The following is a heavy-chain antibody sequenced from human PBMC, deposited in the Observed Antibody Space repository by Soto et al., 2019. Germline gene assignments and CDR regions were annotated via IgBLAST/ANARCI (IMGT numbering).Heavy chain of an antibody. Sequence: LRLSCAASGFTFSSYDMHWVRQATGKGLEWVSAIGTAGDPYYPGSVKGRFTISRDNSKNTLYLQMNSLRADDTAIYYCASVDYGAYIPHFDYWGQGTLVTVSS. CDR1: GFTFSSYD. CDR3: ASVDYGAYIPHFDY. D-gene: IGHD4-17*01. V-gene: IGHV3-13*05. CDR2: IGTAGDP. J-gene: IGHJ4*02.